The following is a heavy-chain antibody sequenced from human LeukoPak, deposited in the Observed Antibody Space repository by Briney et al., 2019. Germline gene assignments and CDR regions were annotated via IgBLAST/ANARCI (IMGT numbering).Heavy chain of an antibody. J-gene: IGHJ6*03. CDR3: ARLTVNSSGRYYYYYYMDV. V-gene: IGHV4-34*01. CDR1: GGSFSGYY. Sequence: SETLSLTCAVYGGSFSGYYWSWIRQPPGKGLEWIGEINHRGSTNYNPSLKSRVTISVDTSKNQFSLKVNSVTAADTAVYYCARLTVNSSGRYYYYYYMDVWGKGTTVTISS. CDR2: INHRGST. D-gene: IGHD6-19*01.